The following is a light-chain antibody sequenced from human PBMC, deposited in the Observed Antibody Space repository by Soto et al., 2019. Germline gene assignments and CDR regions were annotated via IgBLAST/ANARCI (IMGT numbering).Light chain of an antibody. Sequence: QSVLTQPPSVSGSPGQSVTLSCTGTSSDVGAYNRVSWYHQPPGTAPKLILYEVSYRPSGVPDRFSGSKSGNTASLTISGLQAEDEGDYYCCSYTVSTHYVFGTGTKLTVL. J-gene: IGLJ1*01. CDR1: SSDVGAYNR. CDR2: EVS. CDR3: CSYTVSTHYV. V-gene: IGLV2-18*02.